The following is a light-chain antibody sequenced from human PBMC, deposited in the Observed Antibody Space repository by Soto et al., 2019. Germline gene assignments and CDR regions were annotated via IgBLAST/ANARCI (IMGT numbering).Light chain of an antibody. Sequence: EIVMTQSPATLSVSPGERATLSCRASQSVSSNLAWYQQKPGQAPRLLIYGASTMATGIPARFSGSGSGTDFTLIISSLQSEDFAVYYCQQYNNWPLALTFGGGTKVEIK. CDR2: GAS. CDR3: QQYNNWPLALT. J-gene: IGKJ4*01. CDR1: QSVSSN. V-gene: IGKV3-15*01.